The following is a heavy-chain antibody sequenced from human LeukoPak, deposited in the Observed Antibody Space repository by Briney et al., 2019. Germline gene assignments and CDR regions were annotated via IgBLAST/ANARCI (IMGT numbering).Heavy chain of an antibody. J-gene: IGHJ4*02. CDR2: IYHSGST. Sequence: SGTLSLTCAVSGGSISSSNWWSWVRQPPGKGLEWIGEIYHSGSTNYNPSLKSRVTISVDKSKNQFPLKLSSVTAADTAVYYCVLGYCSSTSCYSVDYWGQGTLVTVSS. CDR1: GGSISSSNW. V-gene: IGHV4-4*02. D-gene: IGHD2-2*01. CDR3: VLGYCSSTSCYSVDY.